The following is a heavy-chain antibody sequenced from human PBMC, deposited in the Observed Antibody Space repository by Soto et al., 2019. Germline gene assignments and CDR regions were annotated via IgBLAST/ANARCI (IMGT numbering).Heavy chain of an antibody. CDR3: ANLPGGYDNF. J-gene: IGHJ4*02. Sequence: QTGGSLRLSCAASGFTCSSYSMNWVRQSPGKGLEWVSYISSSSSTIYYADSVKGRFTISRDNAKNSLYLQMSSLRDEDTAVYYCANLPGGYDNFWGQGTLVTVSS. D-gene: IGHD5-12*01. CDR2: ISSSSSTI. CDR1: GFTCSSYS. V-gene: IGHV3-48*02.